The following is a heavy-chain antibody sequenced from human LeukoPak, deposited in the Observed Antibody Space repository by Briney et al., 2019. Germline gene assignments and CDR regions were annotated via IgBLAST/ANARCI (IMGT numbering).Heavy chain of an antibody. CDR1: GFTFSGSA. Sequence: GGSLRLSCAASGFTFSGSAMHWVRQASGKGLEWVGRIRSKVNNYATAYAASVRGRFTISRDDSKNTAYLQMNSLKTEDTAVYYCARDQSHYFGHLNCYFDLWGRGTLVTVSS. D-gene: IGHD2/OR15-2a*01. CDR2: IRSKVNNYAT. CDR3: ARDQSHYFGHLNCYFDL. V-gene: IGHV3-73*01. J-gene: IGHJ2*01.